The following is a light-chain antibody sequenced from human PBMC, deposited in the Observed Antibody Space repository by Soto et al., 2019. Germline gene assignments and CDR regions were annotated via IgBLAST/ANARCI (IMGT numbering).Light chain of an antibody. CDR1: SSDVGRYNL. J-gene: IGLJ3*02. V-gene: IGLV2-23*01. CDR3: CSYAGSSTWV. CDR2: EAS. Sequence: QPVLTQPASVSGSPGQSITISCTGTSSDVGRYNLVYWYQQYPGKAPKLMIYEASKRPSGVSNRFSGSKSGNTASLTISGLQAEDEADYYCCSYAGSSTWVFGGGTKLTVL.